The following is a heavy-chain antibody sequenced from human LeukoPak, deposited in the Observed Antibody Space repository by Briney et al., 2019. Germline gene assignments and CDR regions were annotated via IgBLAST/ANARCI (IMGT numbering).Heavy chain of an antibody. CDR1: GFTFSSYG. Sequence: PGGSLRLSCAASGFTFSSYGMHWVRQAPGKGLEWVAFIGFDGTNTNYVDSVKGRFAISRDNSKKTRYLQLNRLRVEDTAVYYGAKDFVLWSRPGIDYWGQGSLVSVSS. CDR3: AKDFVLWSRPGIDY. V-gene: IGHV3-30*02. CDR2: IGFDGTNT. D-gene: IGHD3-16*01. J-gene: IGHJ4*02.